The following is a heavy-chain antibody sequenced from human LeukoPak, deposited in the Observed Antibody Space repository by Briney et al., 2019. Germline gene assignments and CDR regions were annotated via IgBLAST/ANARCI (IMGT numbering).Heavy chain of an antibody. Sequence: GGSLRLSCAASGFTFSSYWMHWVRQAPGKGLWWVSRINSDGSSTSYADSVKGRFTISRDNAKNTLYLQMNSLRAEDTTVYYCARGSYYYDSSGYPIYDYWGQGTLVTVSS. V-gene: IGHV3-74*01. CDR2: INSDGSST. CDR3: ARGSYYYDSSGYPIYDY. J-gene: IGHJ4*02. CDR1: GFTFSSYW. D-gene: IGHD3-22*01.